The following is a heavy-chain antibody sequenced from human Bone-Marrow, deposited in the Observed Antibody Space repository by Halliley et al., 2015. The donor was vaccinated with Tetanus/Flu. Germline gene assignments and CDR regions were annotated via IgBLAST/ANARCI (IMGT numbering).Heavy chain of an antibody. Sequence: TLSLTCGVFGGSFSPYEWTWIRQPPGKGLEWIGEIDHRGNTKSNPALKSRVTMSVDTSKNHFSLTLRSVTAADRDVYYCARRVGGLEVPFDYWGQGTLVTVSS. J-gene: IGHJ4*02. V-gene: IGHV4-34*01. CDR2: IDHRGNT. CDR1: GGSFSPYE. D-gene: IGHD1-26*01. CDR3: ARRVGGLEVPFDY.